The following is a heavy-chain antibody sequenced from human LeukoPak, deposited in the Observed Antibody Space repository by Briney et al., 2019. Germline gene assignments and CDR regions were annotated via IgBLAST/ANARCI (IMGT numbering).Heavy chain of an antibody. J-gene: IGHJ4*02. CDR3: AKETY. CDR1: GFTFSSYE. Sequence: GGSLRLSCAASGFTFSSYEMNWVRQAPGKGLEWVSGISGSGSNTYYADSVKGRFTIPRDKSKNTLYLPVNSLRADEPAVYFCAKETYWGQGTLVTVSS. CDR2: ISGSGSNT. V-gene: IGHV3-23*01.